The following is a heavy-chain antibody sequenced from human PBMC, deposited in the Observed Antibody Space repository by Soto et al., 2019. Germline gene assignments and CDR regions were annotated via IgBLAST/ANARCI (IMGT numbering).Heavy chain of an antibody. CDR3: ARGRGLYCSSTSCYAEAWFDP. D-gene: IGHD2-2*01. CDR1: GGTFSSYT. J-gene: IGHJ5*02. Sequence: SVKVSCKASGGTFSSYTISWVRQAPGQGLEWMGRIIPILGIANYAQKFQGRVTMTTDTSTSTAYMELRSLRSDDTAVYYCARGRGLYCSSTSCYAEAWFDPWGQGTLVTVSS. V-gene: IGHV1-69*02. CDR2: IIPILGIA.